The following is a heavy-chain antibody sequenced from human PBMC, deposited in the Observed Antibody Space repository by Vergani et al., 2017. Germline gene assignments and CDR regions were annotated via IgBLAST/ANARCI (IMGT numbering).Heavy chain of an antibody. V-gene: IGHV5-51*01. CDR3: TRHASSSDQMMYMNFDF. Sequence: EVQLVQSGPELKKPGESLRIACKASGYRFDHYWVAWMRQMPGKGLEYMGIIWPGNSDTRYSPSFEGQVTISADASTYTAYLQWNSLRASDTAVYFCTRHASSSDQMMYMNFDFWGQGTLVTVSS. D-gene: IGHD1-1*01. CDR1: GYRFDHYW. J-gene: IGHJ4*02. CDR2: IWPGNSDT.